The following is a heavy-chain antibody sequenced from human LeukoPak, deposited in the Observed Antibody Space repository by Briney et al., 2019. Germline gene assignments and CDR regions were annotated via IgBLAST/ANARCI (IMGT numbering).Heavy chain of an antibody. CDR3: ARDPGSGYHFDY. V-gene: IGHV1-46*01. CDR2: INPSGGST. Sequence: ASVTVSCKASGYTFTSYYMHWVRQAPGQGLEWMGIINPSGGSTSYAQKFQGRVTMTRDMSTSTVYMELSSLRSEDTAVYYCARDPGSGYHFDYWGQGTLVTVSS. D-gene: IGHD3-22*01. J-gene: IGHJ4*02. CDR1: GYTFTSYY.